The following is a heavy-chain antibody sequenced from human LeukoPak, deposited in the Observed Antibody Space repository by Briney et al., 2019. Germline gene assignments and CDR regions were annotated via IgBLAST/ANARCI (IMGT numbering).Heavy chain of an antibody. Sequence: KPSETLSLTCTVSGGSISSSSYYWGWIRQPPGKGLEWIGEINHSGSTNYNPSLKSRVTISVDTSKNQFSLKLSSVTAADTAVYYCARGPGAWELRLGELSLYAIDAFDIWGQGTMVTVSS. CDR1: GGSISSSSYY. CDR2: INHSGST. J-gene: IGHJ3*02. D-gene: IGHD3-16*02. CDR3: ARGPGAWELRLGELSLYAIDAFDI. V-gene: IGHV4-39*07.